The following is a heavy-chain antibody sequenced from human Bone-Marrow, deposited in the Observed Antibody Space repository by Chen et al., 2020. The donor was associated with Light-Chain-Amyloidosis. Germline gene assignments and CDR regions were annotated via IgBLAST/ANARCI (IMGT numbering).Heavy chain of an antibody. D-gene: IGHD5-18*01. CDR3: AQLYSYGRPFNH. CDR2: IRFDGSDK. J-gene: IGHJ4*02. CDR1: GFVFSTYG. Sequence: ERLVESGGGVVEPGGSLRLSCAASGFVFSTYGFQWVRQAPGKGLEWVAFIRFDGSDKYYVDSVKGRFTISRDASKNTVYLQMSRLRVEDPAMYYCAQLYSYGRPFNHWGQGTLVSVSS. V-gene: IGHV3-30*02.